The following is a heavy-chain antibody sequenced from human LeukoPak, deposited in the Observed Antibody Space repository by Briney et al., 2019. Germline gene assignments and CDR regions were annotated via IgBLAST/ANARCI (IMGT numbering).Heavy chain of an antibody. CDR3: ARSITIFAVAYGMDV. J-gene: IGHJ6*02. D-gene: IGHD3-3*01. Sequence: GGSLRLSCAASGFTFSSYWMSWVRQAPGKGLEWVANIKQGGSEKYYVDSVKGRFTISRDNAKNSLYLQMNSLRAEDTAVYYCARSITIFAVAYGMDVWGQGTTVTVSS. V-gene: IGHV3-7*01. CDR1: GFTFSSYW. CDR2: IKQGGSEK.